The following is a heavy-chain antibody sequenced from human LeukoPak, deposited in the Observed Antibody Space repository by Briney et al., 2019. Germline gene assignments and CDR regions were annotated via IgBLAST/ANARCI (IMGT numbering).Heavy chain of an antibody. J-gene: IGHJ4*02. D-gene: IGHD3-22*01. CDR2: IIPIFGTA. CDR3: AREVPYDSSVYYQPFDY. Sequence: SVKVSCKASGGTFSSYAISWVRQAPGQGLEWMGGIIPIFGTANYAQKFQGRVTITADKSTSTAYMELSSLRSEDTAVYYCAREVPYDSSVYYQPFDYWGQGTLVTVSS. V-gene: IGHV1-69*06. CDR1: GGTFSSYA.